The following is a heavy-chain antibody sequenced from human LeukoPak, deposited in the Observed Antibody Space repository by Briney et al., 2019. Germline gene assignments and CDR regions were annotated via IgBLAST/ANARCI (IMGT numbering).Heavy chain of an antibody. D-gene: IGHD1-26*01. J-gene: IGHJ4*02. CDR2: ISGNGGDT. V-gene: IGHV3-23*01. CDR1: GFTFSSYS. CDR3: AKDLEILGAASPGY. Sequence: GGSLRLSCAASGFTFSSYSMSWVRQASGKGLEWVSVISGNGGDTFYADSVKGRFTISRDNSKDMLYLQMNSLRVEDTAVYYCAKDLEILGAASPGYWGQGTLVTVSS.